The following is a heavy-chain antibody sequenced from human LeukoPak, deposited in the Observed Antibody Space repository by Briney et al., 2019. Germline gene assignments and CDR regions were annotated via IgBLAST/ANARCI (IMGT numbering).Heavy chain of an antibody. D-gene: IGHD2-2*01. CDR1: GGSFSSCY. J-gene: IGHJ5*02. CDR3: ARGGRYCSSTSCSRPHTRFDP. CDR2: INHSGST. V-gene: IGHV4-34*01. Sequence: SETLSLTCAVYGGSFSSCYWSWIRQPPGKGLEWIGEINHSGSTNYNPSLKSRVTISVDTSKNQFSLKLSSVTAADTAVYYCARGGRYCSSTSCSRPHTRFDPWGQGTLVTVSS.